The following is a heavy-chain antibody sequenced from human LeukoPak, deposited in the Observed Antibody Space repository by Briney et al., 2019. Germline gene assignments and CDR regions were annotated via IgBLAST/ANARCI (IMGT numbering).Heavy chain of an antibody. D-gene: IGHD2/OR15-2a*01. Sequence: EGSLRLSCAASAFTFSGYGMYWVRQAPGKGLEWVAFIRYDGSNKYYADSVKGRFTVSRDNSKNTLYLQMNSLRAEDTAVYYCAKEIRRGNINQDVWGKGTTVTVSS. J-gene: IGHJ6*04. V-gene: IGHV3-30*02. CDR1: AFTFSGYG. CDR3: AKEIRRGNINQDV. CDR2: IRYDGSNK.